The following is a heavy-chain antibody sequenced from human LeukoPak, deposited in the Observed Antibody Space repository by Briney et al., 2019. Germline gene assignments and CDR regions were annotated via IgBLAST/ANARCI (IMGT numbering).Heavy chain of an antibody. J-gene: IGHJ6*03. D-gene: IGHD1-26*01. CDR2: INHSDGAT. CDR3: AREQRGGLSGNLGGLFASYHTYYYMDV. Sequence: ASVTVSFLASGCTFPPYYMHWLRPAPGQGLEWMGMINHSDGATPNAQHFQGRGPTTRDMSTTTVYMDVRTLRSEDTAVYFCAREQRGGLSGNLGGLFASYHTYYYMDVWGRGTTVTVSS. V-gene: IGHV1-46*01. CDR1: GCTFPPYY.